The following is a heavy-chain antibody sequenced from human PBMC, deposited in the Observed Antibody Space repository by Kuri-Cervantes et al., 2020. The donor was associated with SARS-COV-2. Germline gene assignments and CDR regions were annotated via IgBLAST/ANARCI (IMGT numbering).Heavy chain of an antibody. D-gene: IGHD2-21*02. V-gene: IGHV1-69*05. CDR2: IIPIFGTA. Sequence: SVKVSCKASGGTFSSYAISWVRQAPGQGLEWMGGIIPIFGTANYAQKFQGRVTITTDESTSTAYMELSSLRSEDTAVYYCARAGAEVTSHFDYWGQGTLVTVSS. CDR1: GGTFSSYA. J-gene: IGHJ4*02. CDR3: ARAGAEVTSHFDY.